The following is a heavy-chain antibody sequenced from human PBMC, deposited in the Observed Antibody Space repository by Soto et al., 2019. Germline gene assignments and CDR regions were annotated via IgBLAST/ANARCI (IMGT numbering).Heavy chain of an antibody. Sequence: EVQLVESGGGLVKPGGSLRLSCAASGFTFNHHGMNWVRQAPGKGLEWVSSISGISSYIYYADSVKGRFTISRDNAKNSLYLQMNSLRAEDTAVYYCARGGFCSSTRCYTELHPYYYFYGMDVWGLGTTVTVSS. CDR2: ISGISSYI. CDR3: ARGGFCSSTRCYTELHPYYYFYGMDV. D-gene: IGHD2-2*02. CDR1: GFTFNHHG. V-gene: IGHV3-21*02. J-gene: IGHJ6*02.